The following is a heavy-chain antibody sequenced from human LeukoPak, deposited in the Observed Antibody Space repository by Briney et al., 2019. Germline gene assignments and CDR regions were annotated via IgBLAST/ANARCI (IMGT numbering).Heavy chain of an antibody. D-gene: IGHD6-13*01. V-gene: IGHV1-2*02. CDR1: GYTFTGYY. J-gene: IGHJ4*02. CDR3: ARGYRYSSSWTLSY. CDR2: INPNSGGT. Sequence: ASVTVSCTASGYTFTGYYMHWVRQAPGQGLEWMGWINPNSGGTNYAQKFQGRVTMTRDTSISTAYMELSRLRSDDTAVYYCARGYRYSSSWTLSYWGQGTLVTVSS.